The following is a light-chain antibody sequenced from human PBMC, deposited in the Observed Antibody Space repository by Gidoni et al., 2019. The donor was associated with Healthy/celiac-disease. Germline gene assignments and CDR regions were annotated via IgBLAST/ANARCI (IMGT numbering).Light chain of an antibody. Sequence: QSVLTQPPSASGSPGQGVTISCSGSSSNIGSNTVNWYQQLPVTAPKLLIYSNNPRPSGVPDRFSGSKSGTSASLAISGLQSEDEADYYCAAWADSLNGRVFGGGTKLTVL. J-gene: IGLJ3*02. CDR3: AAWADSLNGRV. CDR1: SSNIGSNT. V-gene: IGLV1-44*01. CDR2: SNN.